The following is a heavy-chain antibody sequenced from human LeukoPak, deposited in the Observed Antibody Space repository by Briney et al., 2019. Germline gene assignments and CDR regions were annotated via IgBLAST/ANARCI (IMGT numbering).Heavy chain of an antibody. CDR1: GYSFTSYW. Sequence: GESLKISCKGSGYSFTSYWIGWVRQMPGKGLEWMGIIYPGDSGTRYSPSFQGQVTISADKSISTAYLQWSSLKASDTAMYYCARRGGLLWFGELSAAFDIWGQGTMVTVSS. CDR2: IYPGDSGT. J-gene: IGHJ3*02. CDR3: ARRGGLLWFGELSAAFDI. D-gene: IGHD3-10*01. V-gene: IGHV5-51*01.